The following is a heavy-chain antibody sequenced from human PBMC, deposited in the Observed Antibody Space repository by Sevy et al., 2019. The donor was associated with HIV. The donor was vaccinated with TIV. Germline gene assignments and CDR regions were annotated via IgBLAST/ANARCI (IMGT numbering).Heavy chain of an antibody. J-gene: IGHJ4*02. Sequence: SETLSLTCTVSGGSITSLYWNWIRQPPGKGLEWIANIYYNGHINYNPSLQTRVTLSLDPSKNQFSLRLSSVTAADTAMYYCAGENAWGRGYSWGQGTLVTVSS. CDR2: IYYNGHI. D-gene: IGHD1-26*01. CDR3: AGENAWGRGYS. CDR1: GGSITSLY. V-gene: IGHV4-59*08.